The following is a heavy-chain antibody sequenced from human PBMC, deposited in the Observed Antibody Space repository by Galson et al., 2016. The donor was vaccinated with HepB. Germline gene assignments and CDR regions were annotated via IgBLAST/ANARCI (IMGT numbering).Heavy chain of an antibody. CDR1: GYTFAGYY. V-gene: IGHV1-2*02. Sequence: SVKVSCKASGYTFAGYYIHWVRQAPGQGLEWIGWINPGTGGTNYAQKFQGRVTMTRDTSISTAYVELSRLTSDDTAVYYCARGYDYSNLGGRWGRGTLVPVSS. CDR2: INPGTGGT. D-gene: IGHD4-11*01. J-gene: IGHJ2*01. CDR3: ARGYDYSNLGGR.